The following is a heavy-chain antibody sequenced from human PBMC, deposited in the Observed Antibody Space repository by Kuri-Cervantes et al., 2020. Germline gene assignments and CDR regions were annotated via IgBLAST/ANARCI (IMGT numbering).Heavy chain of an antibody. D-gene: IGHD3-10*01. CDR2: IYPGYSDT. V-gene: IGHV5-51*01. J-gene: IGHJ4*02. Sequence: GGSRRLSCKGSGYSFTTYWIGWVRQMSGKGLEWMGIIYPGYSDTRYSPSFQGQVTISADKSISTAYLQWSSLKASDTAMYYCAIQGSGSGDFDYWGQGTLVTVSS. CDR1: GYSFTTYW. CDR3: AIQGSGSGDFDY.